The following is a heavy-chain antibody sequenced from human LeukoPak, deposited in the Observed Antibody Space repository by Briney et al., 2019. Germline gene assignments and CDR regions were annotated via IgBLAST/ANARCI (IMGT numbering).Heavy chain of an antibody. CDR3: VGVTYSSYDDFDY. D-gene: IGHD3-16*01. V-gene: IGHV1-2*02. J-gene: IGHJ4*02. CDR1: GYTFTGHH. Sequence: EASVKVSCKTSGYTFTGHHIHWVRQAPAQGLEWMGWIYPSSGGTQYGQKFKGRVTMTRDTSVSTAYMELTRLQFDDTAVYYCVGVTYSSYDDFDYWGQGTRSPSPQ. CDR2: IYPSSGGT.